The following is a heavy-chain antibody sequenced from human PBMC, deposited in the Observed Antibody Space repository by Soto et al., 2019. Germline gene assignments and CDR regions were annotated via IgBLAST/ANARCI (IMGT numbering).Heavy chain of an antibody. J-gene: IGHJ4*02. CDR2: ITQDGTEK. D-gene: IGHD5-12*01. V-gene: IGHV3-7*01. CDR1: GFTFSNYW. Sequence: EVQMVESGGGLVQPGGSLRLSCAAYGFTFSNYWMSWVRQAPGQGLEWVANITQDGTEKNYVDSVRGRCTISRYNAKNSLDLQKNTLTAEDTAVYYCASVAIWGQGTLVTVSS. CDR3: ASVAI.